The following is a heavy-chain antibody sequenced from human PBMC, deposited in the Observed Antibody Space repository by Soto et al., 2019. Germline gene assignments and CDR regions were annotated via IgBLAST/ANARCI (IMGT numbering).Heavy chain of an antibody. D-gene: IGHD2-21*02. V-gene: IGHV1-46*01. Sequence: ASVKVSCKASGYTFTSYYMHWVRQAPGQGLEWMGIINPSGGSTSYAQKFQGRVTMTRDTSTSTVYMELSSLRSEDTAVYYCARIAYCGGDCYSGFDYWGQGTLVTVSS. CDR3: ARIAYCGGDCYSGFDY. CDR2: INPSGGST. J-gene: IGHJ4*02. CDR1: GYTFTSYY.